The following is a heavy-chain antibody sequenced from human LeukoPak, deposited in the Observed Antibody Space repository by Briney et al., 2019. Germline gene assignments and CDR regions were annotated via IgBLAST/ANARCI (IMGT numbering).Heavy chain of an antibody. D-gene: IGHD2-15*01. Sequence: GGSLRLSCAASGFTFSSYSMNWVRQAPGKGLEWVSSISSSSSYIYYADSVKGRFTISRDNAKNSLYLQMNSLRAEDTAVYYCAKEGEVVVAADYMDVWGKGTTVTISS. V-gene: IGHV3-21*01. J-gene: IGHJ6*03. CDR1: GFTFSSYS. CDR3: AKEGEVVVAADYMDV. CDR2: ISSSSSYI.